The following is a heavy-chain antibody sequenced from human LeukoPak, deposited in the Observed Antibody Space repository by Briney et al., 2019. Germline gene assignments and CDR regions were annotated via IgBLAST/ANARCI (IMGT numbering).Heavy chain of an antibody. J-gene: IGHJ4*02. Sequence: SETLSLTCTVSGVSMSTYYWSWIRQSPGKGLEWLAYIHYSGSTNINPSLKGRLAISIDTSKNQFSLKVNSVTTADTAVYYCARDIYGSGYGFFDYWGQGTLVTVSS. CDR1: GVSMSTYY. CDR2: IHYSGST. V-gene: IGHV4-59*01. D-gene: IGHD3-10*01. CDR3: ARDIYGSGYGFFDY.